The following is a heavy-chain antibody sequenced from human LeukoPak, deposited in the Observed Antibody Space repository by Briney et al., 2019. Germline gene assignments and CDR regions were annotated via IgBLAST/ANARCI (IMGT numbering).Heavy chain of an antibody. V-gene: IGHV3-11*01. Sequence: GGSLRLSCAASGFTFSDFYMSWIRQAPGKGLEWVSYISSSGSTIYYADSVKGRFTISRDNAKNSLYLQMNSLRAEDTAVYYCAREYSSSSSLWIDPWGQGTLVTVSS. J-gene: IGHJ5*02. CDR3: AREYSSSSSLWIDP. CDR2: ISSSGSTI. D-gene: IGHD6-6*01. CDR1: GFTFSDFY.